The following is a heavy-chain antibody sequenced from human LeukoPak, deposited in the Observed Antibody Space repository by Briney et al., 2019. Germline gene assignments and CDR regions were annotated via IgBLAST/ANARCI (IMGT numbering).Heavy chain of an antibody. CDR1: GGSISSYY. D-gene: IGHD2-2*01. V-gene: IGHV4-59*01. CDR3: ARVDCSSTSCYYGSYYGMDV. J-gene: IGHJ6*02. Sequence: SETLSLTCTVSGGSISSYYWSWIRQPPGKGLEWIGYIYYSGSTNYNPSLKSRVTISVDTSKNQFSLKLSSVTAADTAVYYCARVDCSSTSCYYGSYYGMDVWGQGTTVTVSS. CDR2: IYYSGST.